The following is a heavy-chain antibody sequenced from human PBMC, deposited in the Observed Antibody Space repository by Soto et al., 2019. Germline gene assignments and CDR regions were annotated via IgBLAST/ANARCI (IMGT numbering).Heavy chain of an antibody. V-gene: IGHV3-48*02. Sequence: GGSLRLSCAASGFTFSSYSMNWVRQAPGKGLEWVSYISSSSSTIYYADSVKGRFTISRDNAENSLYLQMNSLRDEDTAVYYCARANVDIVATNHYGMDVWGQGTTVTVSS. CDR3: ARANVDIVATNHYGMDV. CDR2: ISSSSSTI. J-gene: IGHJ6*02. D-gene: IGHD5-12*01. CDR1: GFTFSSYS.